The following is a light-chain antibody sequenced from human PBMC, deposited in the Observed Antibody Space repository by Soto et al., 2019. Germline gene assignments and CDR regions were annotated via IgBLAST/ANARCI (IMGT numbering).Light chain of an antibody. CDR1: QSVLYDSNNKNY. V-gene: IGKV4-1*01. CDR2: WAS. Sequence: DIVMTQSPDSLAVSLGERATINCKSSQSVLYDSNNKNYLAWYQQKAGQPPKILIFWASTRESGVPDRFSGSGSQTDFTLTISSLQAEDVALYYCQQYYTTPHTFGQGTKVEI. CDR3: QQYYTTPHT. J-gene: IGKJ1*01.